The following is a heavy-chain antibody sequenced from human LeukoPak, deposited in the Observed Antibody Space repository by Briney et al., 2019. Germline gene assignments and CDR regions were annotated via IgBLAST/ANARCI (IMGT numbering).Heavy chain of an antibody. CDR1: GYTFTGYY. CDR3: ARQKTDYYDSSGFYIFDY. J-gene: IGHJ4*02. V-gene: IGHV7-4-1*02. Sequence: ASVKVSCKASGYTFTGYYMHWVRQAPGQGLEWMGWINTNTGNPTYAQGFTGRFVFSLDTSVSTAYLQISSLKAEDTAVYYCARQKTDYYDSSGFYIFDYWGQGTLVTVSS. CDR2: INTNTGNP. D-gene: IGHD3-22*01.